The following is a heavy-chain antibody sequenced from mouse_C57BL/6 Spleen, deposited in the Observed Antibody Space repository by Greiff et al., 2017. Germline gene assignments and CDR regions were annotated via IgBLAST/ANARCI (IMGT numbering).Heavy chain of an antibody. CDR2: IDPETGGT. J-gene: IGHJ3*01. Sequence: QVQLQQSGAELVRPGASVTLSCKASGYTFTDYEMHWVKQTPVHGLEWIGAIDPETGGTAYNQKFKGKAILTADKSSSTAYMGLRSLTSEDSAVYDCARGSGSRAFAYWGQGTLVTVSA. CDR1: GYTFTDYE. V-gene: IGHV1-15*01. D-gene: IGHD1-1*01. CDR3: ARGSGSRAFAY.